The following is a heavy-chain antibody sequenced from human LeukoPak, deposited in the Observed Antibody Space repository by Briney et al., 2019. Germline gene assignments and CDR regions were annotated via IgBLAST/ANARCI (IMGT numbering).Heavy chain of an antibody. CDR1: GYTFTSYD. CDR3: ARTLSRLNHYGASAADS. D-gene: IGHD4-17*01. Sequence: ASVKVSCKASGYTFTSYDINWVRQATGQGREWMGWMKPNSGNTGYAQKFQGRVTMTRNPSISTAYMELSSLRSEDTAVYYCARTLSRLNHYGASAADSWGQGTLVTVSS. CDR2: MKPNSGNT. J-gene: IGHJ4*02. V-gene: IGHV1-8*01.